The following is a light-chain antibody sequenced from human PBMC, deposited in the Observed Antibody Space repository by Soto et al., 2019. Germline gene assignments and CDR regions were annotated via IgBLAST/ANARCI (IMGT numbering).Light chain of an antibody. V-gene: IGKV3-15*01. J-gene: IGKJ1*01. Sequence: EIVMTQSPATLSVSPGERATLSCRASQSVGSYLAWYQQKPGQAPRLLIYGASTRATGIPARFSGSGSGTEFTLTISSLQSEDFAVYYCQQYNNWPGWTCGQGTKVEIK. CDR2: GAS. CDR1: QSVGSY. CDR3: QQYNNWPGWT.